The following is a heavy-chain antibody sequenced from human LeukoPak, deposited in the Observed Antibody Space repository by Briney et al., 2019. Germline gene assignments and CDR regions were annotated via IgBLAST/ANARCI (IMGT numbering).Heavy chain of an antibody. CDR1: GFTFSSYS. D-gene: IGHD1-26*01. Sequence: GGSLRLSCAASGFTFSSYSMNWVRQAPGKGLEWVSSISSSSSYIYYADSVKGRFTISRDNAKNSLYLQMNSLRVEDTAIYYCARIVGGPENSWGQGTLVTVSS. J-gene: IGHJ4*02. V-gene: IGHV3-21*04. CDR3: ARIVGGPENS. CDR2: ISSSSSYI.